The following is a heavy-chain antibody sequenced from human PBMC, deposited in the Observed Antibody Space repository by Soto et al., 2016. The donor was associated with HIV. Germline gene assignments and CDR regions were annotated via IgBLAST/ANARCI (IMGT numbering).Heavy chain of an antibody. V-gene: IGHV4-4*07. CDR2: IYTSGST. CDR3: ARDLRDSSVYYYYYMDVV. CDR1: GGSISSYY. Sequence: QVQLQESGPGLVKPSETLSLTCTVSGGSISSYYWSWIRQPAGKGLEWIGRIYTSGSTNYNPSLKSRVTISVDKSKNQFSLKLSSVTAADTAVYYCARDLRDSSVYYYYYMDVVGDKGTT. J-gene: IGHJ6*03. D-gene: IGHD3-22*01.